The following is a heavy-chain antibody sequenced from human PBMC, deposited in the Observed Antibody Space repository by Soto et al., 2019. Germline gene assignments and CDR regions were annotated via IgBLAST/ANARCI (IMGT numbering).Heavy chain of an antibody. CDR3: ARRMCYSSSSYYYGMDV. CDR1: GYSFTSYW. V-gene: IGHV5-10-1*01. Sequence: GESLKVSCKGSGYSFTSYWISWVRQMPGKGLEWMGRIDPSDSYTNYSPSFQGHVTISADKSISTAYLQWSSLKASDTAMYYCARRMCYSSSSYYYGMDVCGQGTTVIVSS. CDR2: IDPSDSYT. D-gene: IGHD6-6*01. J-gene: IGHJ6*02.